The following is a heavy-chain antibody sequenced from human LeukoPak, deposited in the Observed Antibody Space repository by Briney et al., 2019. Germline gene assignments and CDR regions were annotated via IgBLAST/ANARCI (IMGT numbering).Heavy chain of an antibody. D-gene: IGHD3-9*01. J-gene: IGHJ3*02. CDR1: GYTFTSYG. CDR2: ISAYNGNT. Sequence: ASVKVSCKASGYTFTSYGISWVRQAPGQGLEWMGWISAYNGNTNYAQKLQGRVTMTTDTSTSTTYMELSSLRSEDTAVYYCAREGYDILTGYLRAFDIWGQGTMVTVSS. V-gene: IGHV1-18*01. CDR3: AREGYDILTGYLRAFDI.